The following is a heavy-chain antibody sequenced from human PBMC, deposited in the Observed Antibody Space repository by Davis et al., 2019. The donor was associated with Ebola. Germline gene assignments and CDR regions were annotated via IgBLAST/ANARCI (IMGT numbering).Heavy chain of an antibody. D-gene: IGHD6-19*01. CDR3: TRDLASLRVAGLLMYFDY. CDR2: IRSKAYGGTT. J-gene: IGHJ4*02. CDR1: GFTFGDYA. V-gene: IGHV3-49*03. Sequence: PGGSLRLSCTASGFTFGDYAMSWFRQAPGKGLEWVGFIRSKAYGGTTEYAASVKGRFTISRDDSKSIAYLQMNSLKTEDTAVYYCTRDLASLRVAGLLMYFDYWGQGTLVTVSS.